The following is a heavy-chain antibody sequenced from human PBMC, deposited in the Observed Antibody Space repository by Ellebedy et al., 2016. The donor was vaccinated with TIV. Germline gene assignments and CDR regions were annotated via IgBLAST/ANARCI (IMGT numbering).Heavy chain of an antibody. CDR2: IVGGGA. Sequence: PGGSLRLSCAASGFTFSNFAMSWVRQAPGKGLEWVSGIVGGGAERYADSVKGRFTISRDNSKNAVDLQMKSLRDEDTAVYFCAKDRTAGDGYWVFDSWGQGTLVTVSS. D-gene: IGHD5-18*01. CDR1: GFTFSNFA. V-gene: IGHV3-23*01. CDR3: AKDRTAGDGYWVFDS. J-gene: IGHJ4*02.